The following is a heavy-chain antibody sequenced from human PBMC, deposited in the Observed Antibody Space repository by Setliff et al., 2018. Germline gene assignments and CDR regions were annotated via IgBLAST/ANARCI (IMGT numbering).Heavy chain of an antibody. CDR3: VKDMAGSYFDGRFDY. J-gene: IGHJ4*02. CDR1: GFPLYTYD. D-gene: IGHD1-26*01. Sequence: GGSLRLSCETSGFPLYTYDMNWVRQAPGKALEWISFISHGGATKYYADSVKGRFTISRDNAKNSLSLQMNSLRVEDTALYYCVKDMAGSYFDGRFDYWGPGTLVTVSS. CDR2: ISHGGATK. V-gene: IGHV3-48*03.